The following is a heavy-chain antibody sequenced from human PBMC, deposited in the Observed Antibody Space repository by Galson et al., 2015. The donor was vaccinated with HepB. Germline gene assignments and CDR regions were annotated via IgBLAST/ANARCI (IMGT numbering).Heavy chain of an antibody. V-gene: IGHV3-9*01. CDR2: ISWNSGNI. CDR3: AKDNQPQPPYIFDC. Sequence: SLRLSCAASGFTFDDYAMHWVRQVPGKGLEWVSGISWNSGNIGYADSVKGRFTISRDNAKNSLYLQMNSLRSEDTALYYCAKDNQPQPPYIFDCWGQGTLVTVSS. D-gene: IGHD6-13*01. J-gene: IGHJ4*02. CDR1: GFTFDDYA.